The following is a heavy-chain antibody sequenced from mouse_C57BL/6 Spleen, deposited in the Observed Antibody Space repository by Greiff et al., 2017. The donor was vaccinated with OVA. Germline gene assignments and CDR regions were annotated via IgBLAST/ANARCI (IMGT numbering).Heavy chain of an antibody. J-gene: IGHJ2*01. V-gene: IGHV1-22*01. CDR2: IYPNNGGT. Sequence: EVKLVESGAELVKPGASVKMSCKASGYTFTDYTMHWVKQSPGKSLEWIGYIYPNNGGTSYNEKFKGKATLTVNKSSSTAYMELRSLTSEDSAVYYCARKGAYYVEYWGKGTTVTVSS. CDR3: ARKGAYYVEY. CDR1: GYTFTDYT.